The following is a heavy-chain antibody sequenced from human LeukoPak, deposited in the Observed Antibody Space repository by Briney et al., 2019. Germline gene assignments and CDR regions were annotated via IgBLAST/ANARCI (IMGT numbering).Heavy chain of an antibody. J-gene: IGHJ5*02. V-gene: IGHV4-34*01. D-gene: IGHD6-13*01. Sequence: PSETPSLTCAVYGGSFSGYYWSWIRQPPGKGLEWIGEINHSGSTNYNPSLKSRVTISVDTSKNQFSLKLSSVTAADTAVYYCARRLDGYSSSWYPDWFDPWGQGTLVTVSS. CDR2: INHSGST. CDR3: ARRLDGYSSSWYPDWFDP. CDR1: GGSFSGYY.